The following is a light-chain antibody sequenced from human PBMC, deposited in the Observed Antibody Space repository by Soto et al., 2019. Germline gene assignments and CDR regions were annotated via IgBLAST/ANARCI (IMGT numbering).Light chain of an antibody. CDR3: QQYDNHPFT. Sequence: DIQMTQSPSSLTASVGDRVSFTCQASQDISKFLNWYQHKPGQAPSLLIYDASKSQFGVPSRFSGSGSGTDFTFTISSLQPEDNATYYCQQYDNHPFTFGPGTKVDVK. J-gene: IGKJ3*01. CDR2: DAS. CDR1: QDISKF. V-gene: IGKV1-33*01.